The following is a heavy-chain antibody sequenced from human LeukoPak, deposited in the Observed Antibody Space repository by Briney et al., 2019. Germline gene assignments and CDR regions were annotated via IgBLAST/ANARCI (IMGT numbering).Heavy chain of an antibody. CDR1: GFTFSSYA. V-gene: IGHV3-48*01. J-gene: IGHJ4*02. Sequence: GGSLRLSCAASGFTFSSYAMSWVRQAPGKGLEWVSHISSTSSTINYADSVKGRFTISRDNAKNSLYLQMNSLRAEDTAVYYCARDYGSGRRIFDYWGQGTLVTVSS. CDR3: ARDYGSGRRIFDY. CDR2: ISSTSSTI. D-gene: IGHD3-10*01.